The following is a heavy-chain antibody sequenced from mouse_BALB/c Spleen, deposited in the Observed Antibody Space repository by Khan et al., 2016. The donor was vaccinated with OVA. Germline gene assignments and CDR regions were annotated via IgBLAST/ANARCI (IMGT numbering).Heavy chain of an antibody. J-gene: IGHJ2*01. V-gene: IGHV5-17*02. Sequence: EVELVESGGGLVQTGGSRKLSCAASGFTFSSFGMHWVRQAPEKGLEWVAYISSGSSTIYYADTVKGRFTISRDNHKNTLFLQMTSLRSEDTAMYYCARTGYYYFDYWGQGTTLTVSS. CDR2: ISSGSSTI. D-gene: IGHD2-3*01. CDR3: ARTGYYYFDY. CDR1: GFTFSSFG.